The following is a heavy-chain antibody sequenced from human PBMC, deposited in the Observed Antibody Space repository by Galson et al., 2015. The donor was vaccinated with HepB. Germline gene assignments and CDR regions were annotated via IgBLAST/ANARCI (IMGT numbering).Heavy chain of an antibody. J-gene: IGHJ6*03. Sequence: SLRLSCAASGFTFSSYCMHWVRQAPGRWLEWVTAISYDGSNKYYADSVKGRFTLSRDNSKNTLYLQMNSLTAEDTAVYYCAKDAMFGVVFDAYYYMDVWGKGTTVTVSS. D-gene: IGHD3-3*01. CDR1: GFTFSSYC. CDR2: ISYDGSNK. V-gene: IGHV3-30*18. CDR3: AKDAMFGVVFDAYYYMDV.